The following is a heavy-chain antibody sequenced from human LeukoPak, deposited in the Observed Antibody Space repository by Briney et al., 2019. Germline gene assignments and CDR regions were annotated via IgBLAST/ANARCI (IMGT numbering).Heavy chain of an antibody. J-gene: IGHJ4*02. CDR2: IKEDGSDK. CDR1: GFTFSTYW. Sequence: GGSLRLSCAAPGFTFSTYWMSWVRQAPGKGLEWVANIKEDGSDKYYVDSVKGRFTISRDNAKNSLYLQMNSLRAEDTAVYYCARDTGYSTFDYWGQGTLVTVSS. D-gene: IGHD4-11*01. V-gene: IGHV3-7*05. CDR3: ARDTGYSTFDY.